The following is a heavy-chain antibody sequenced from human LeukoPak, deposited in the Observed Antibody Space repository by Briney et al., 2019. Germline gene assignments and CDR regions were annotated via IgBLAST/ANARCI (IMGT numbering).Heavy chain of an antibody. CDR3: AKDSGSSSGYESWFDP. J-gene: IGHJ5*02. Sequence: GGSLRLSCAASGFTFDDYAMHRVRQAPGKGLEWVSGISWSSDNIDYADSVKGRFTISRDNAKNPLYLQMNSLRVEDTALYYCAKDSGSSSGYESWFDPWGQGTLVTVSS. CDR2: ISWSSDNI. CDR1: GFTFDDYA. V-gene: IGHV3-9*01. D-gene: IGHD5-12*01.